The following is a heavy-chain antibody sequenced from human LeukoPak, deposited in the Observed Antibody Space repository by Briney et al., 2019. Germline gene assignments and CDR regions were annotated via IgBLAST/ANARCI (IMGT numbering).Heavy chain of an antibody. V-gene: IGHV1-2*02. CDR1: GYTFTDYY. Sequence: GASVKDSCKASGYTFTDYYLHWVRQAPGQGLEWVGWINPNPNSGGTSYVQKFQGRVTMTRDTSINTAYMELSGLRSDDTAVYFCARGSYGYDWGQGTLVTVSS. CDR2: INPNPNSGGT. J-gene: IGHJ4*02. D-gene: IGHD1-26*01. CDR3: ARGSYGYD.